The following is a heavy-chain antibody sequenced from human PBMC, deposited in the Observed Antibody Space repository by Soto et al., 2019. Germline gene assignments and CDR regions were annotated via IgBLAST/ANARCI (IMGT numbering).Heavy chain of an antibody. Sequence: QVPLQDSGPGLVKSSETLSLTCSVSGGSVSSPNYFWVWVRRAPGKGPEWIGNIFYNGSTDYNPSLQSRVTISGDTSKNQSALKLGSVTAADKAIYYCASGAMSAADQSDWFDPWGHGTLVTVSS. J-gene: IGHJ5*02. CDR3: ASGAMSAADQSDWFDP. CDR2: IFYNGST. V-gene: IGHV4-39*01. CDR1: GGSVSSPNYF. D-gene: IGHD3-10*01.